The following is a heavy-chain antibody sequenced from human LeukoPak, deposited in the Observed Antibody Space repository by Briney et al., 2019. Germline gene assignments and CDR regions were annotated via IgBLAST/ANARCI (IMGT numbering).Heavy chain of an antibody. CDR2: ISSSSSTI. Sequence: PGGSLRLSCAASGFTFSSYSMNWVRQAPGKGLEWVSYISSSSSTIYYADSVKGRFTISRDNAKNSLYLQMNSLRAEDTAVYYCARERDFRYFDWLFQPVDYWGQGTLVTVSS. D-gene: IGHD3-9*01. CDR1: GFTFSSYS. CDR3: ARERDFRYFDWLFQPVDY. J-gene: IGHJ4*02. V-gene: IGHV3-48*04.